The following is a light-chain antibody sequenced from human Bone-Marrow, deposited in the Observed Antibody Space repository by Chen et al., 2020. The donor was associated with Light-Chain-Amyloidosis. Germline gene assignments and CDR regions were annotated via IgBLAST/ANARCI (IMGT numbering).Light chain of an antibody. J-gene: IGLJ2*01. CDR3: QSADSSGTYEVI. Sequence: SYELTQPPSVSVSPGHTARLTCSGDDLPKKYAYWYQQKPGQAPVLVIHRDTERHSGISERVSGSSSGTTDTLTISGVQAEDEADYHCQSADSSGTYEVIFGGGTKLTVL. CDR1: DLPKKY. V-gene: IGLV3-25*03. CDR2: RDT.